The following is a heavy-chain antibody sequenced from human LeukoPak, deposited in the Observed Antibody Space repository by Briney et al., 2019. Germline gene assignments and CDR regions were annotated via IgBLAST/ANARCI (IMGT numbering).Heavy chain of an antibody. D-gene: IGHD6-19*01. CDR3: AKREAVATMSDFDY. Sequence: GGPLRLSCAASGFDIRSYGMHWVRQAPGKGREGLAFILWGGGRQYYADSVKGRFAISRDNSKNMLYLQMNSLRGDDTAVYYCAKREAVATMSDFDYWGQGTLVIVSP. CDR1: GFDIRSYG. V-gene: IGHV3-30*02. CDR2: ILWGGGRQ. J-gene: IGHJ4*02.